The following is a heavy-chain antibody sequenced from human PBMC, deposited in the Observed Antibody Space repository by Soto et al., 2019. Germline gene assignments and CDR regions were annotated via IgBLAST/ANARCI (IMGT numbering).Heavy chain of an antibody. CDR2: IDNAGTVS. CDR3: ARGWFGPDV. D-gene: IGHD3-10*01. V-gene: IGHV3-74*01. Sequence: DVKLVESGGGLVQPGGSLRLSCAASGFTLSGRSMHWVRQAPGKGLVWVSGIDNAGTVSTYADSVKGRFTSSRDNAKNMLYLQINSLRVEDTAVYYCARGWFGPDVWGKGTTVTVSS. CDR1: GFTLSGRS. J-gene: IGHJ6*04.